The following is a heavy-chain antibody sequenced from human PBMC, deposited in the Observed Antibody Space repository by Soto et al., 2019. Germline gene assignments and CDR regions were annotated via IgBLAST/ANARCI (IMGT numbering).Heavy chain of an antibody. V-gene: IGHV1-18*01. CDR1: GYTFTSYG. D-gene: IGHD2-2*01. CDR2: ISAYNGNT. J-gene: IGHJ6*02. Sequence: GASVKVSCKASGYTFTSYGISWVRQAPGQGLEWMGWISAYNGNTNYAQKLQGRVTMTTDTSTSTAYMELRSLRSDDTAVYYCARGLGYCICTSSRSCAGGMDVWGQGTTVPVSS. CDR3: ARGLGYCICTSSRSCAGGMDV.